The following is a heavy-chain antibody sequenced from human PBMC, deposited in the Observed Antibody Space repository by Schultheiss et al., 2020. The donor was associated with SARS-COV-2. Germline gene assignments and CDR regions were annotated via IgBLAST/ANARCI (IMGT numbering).Heavy chain of an antibody. CDR1: GGSISSYY. J-gene: IGHJ6*03. CDR3: ARVALTVTRNYYYYYYMDV. Sequence: SETLSLTCTVSGGSISSYYWSWIRQPPGKGLEWIGYIYYSDSTNYIPSLKSRVTISGDTSKNQFSLKLSSVTAADTAVYYCARVALTVTRNYYYYYYMDVWGKGTTVTVSS. CDR2: IYYSDST. D-gene: IGHD4-11*01. V-gene: IGHV4-59*01.